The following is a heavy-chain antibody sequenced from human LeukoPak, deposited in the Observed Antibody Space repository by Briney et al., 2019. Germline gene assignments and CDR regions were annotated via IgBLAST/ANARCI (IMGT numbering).Heavy chain of an antibody. CDR1: GGSIGSYY. CDR3: ARAPIYDFWSGYSYFDY. CDR2: IYYSGST. D-gene: IGHD3-3*01. J-gene: IGHJ4*02. Sequence: SETLSLTCTVSGGSIGSYYWSWIRQPPGKGLEWIGYIYYSGSTNYNPSLKSRVTISVDTSKNQFSLKLSSVTAADTAVYYCARAPIYDFWSGYSYFDYWGQGTLVTVSS. V-gene: IGHV4-59*01.